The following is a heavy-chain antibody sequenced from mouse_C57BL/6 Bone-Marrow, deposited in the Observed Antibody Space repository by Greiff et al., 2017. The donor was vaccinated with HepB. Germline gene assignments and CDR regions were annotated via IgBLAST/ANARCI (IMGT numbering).Heavy chain of an antibody. V-gene: IGHV1-82*01. D-gene: IGHD1-1*01. CDR2: IYPGDGDT. CDR1: GYAFSSSW. Sequence: VQLQQSGPELVKPGASVKISCKASGYAFSSSWMNWVKQRPGKGLEWIGRIYPGDGDTNYNGKFKGKATLTADKSSSTAYMQLSSLTFKDSAVYFCAGSFLRYGTYYWGQGTTLTVSS. J-gene: IGHJ2*01. CDR3: AGSFLRYGTYY.